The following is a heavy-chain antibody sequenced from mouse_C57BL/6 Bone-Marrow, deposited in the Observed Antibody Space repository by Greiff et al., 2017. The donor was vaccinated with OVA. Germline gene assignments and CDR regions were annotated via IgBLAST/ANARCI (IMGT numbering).Heavy chain of an antibody. CDR1: GYTFTDYE. V-gene: IGHV1-15*01. Sequence: VQLQQSGAELVRPGASVTLSCKASGYTFTDYEMHWVKQTPVHGLEWIGAIDPETGGTAYNQKFKGKAILTADKSSSTAYMELRSLTSEDSAVYYCTGGPYYAMDYWGQGTSVTVSS. J-gene: IGHJ4*01. CDR2: IDPETGGT. CDR3: TGGPYYAMDY.